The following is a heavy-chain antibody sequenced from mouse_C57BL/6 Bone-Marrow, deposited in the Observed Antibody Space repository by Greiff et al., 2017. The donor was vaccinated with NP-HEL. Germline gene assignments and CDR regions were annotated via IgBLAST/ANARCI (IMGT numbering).Heavy chain of an antibody. D-gene: IGHD1-1*01. J-gene: IGHJ1*03. CDR2: IRNKANGYTT. CDR1: GFTFTDYY. CDR3: ERYLSLRPDLYFDV. V-gene: IGHV7-3*01. Sequence: EVQLVESGGGLVQPGGSLSLSCAASGFTFTDYYMSWVRQPPGKALEWLGFIRNKANGYTTEYSASVKGRFTISRDNSQSILYLQMNALRAEDSATYYCERYLSLRPDLYFDVWGTGTTVTVSS.